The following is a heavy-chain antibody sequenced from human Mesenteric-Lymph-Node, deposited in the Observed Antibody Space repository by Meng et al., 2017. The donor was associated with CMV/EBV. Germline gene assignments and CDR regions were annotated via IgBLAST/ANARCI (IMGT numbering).Heavy chain of an antibody. V-gene: IGHV3-74*01. CDR3: ARAYRITIYGMDV. J-gene: IGHJ6*02. CDR2: INSDGSST. Sequence: ETLSLTCAASGFTFSSYWMHWVRQAPGKGLVWVSRINSDGSSTSYADSVKGRFTISRDNAKNTLYLQMNSLRAEDTAVYYCARAYRITIYGMDVWGQGTTVTVSS. D-gene: IGHD3-9*01. CDR1: GFTFSSYW.